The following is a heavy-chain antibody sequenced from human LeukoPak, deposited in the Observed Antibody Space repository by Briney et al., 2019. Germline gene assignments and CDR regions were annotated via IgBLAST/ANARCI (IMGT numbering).Heavy chain of an antibody. CDR2: ITGDGGTT. CDR1: GYFFPNAW. J-gene: IGHJ4*02. V-gene: IGHV3-43*02. D-gene: IGHD3-3*01. Sequence: AGGSLRLSCTISGYFFPNAWLNWVRQAPGRGLQWVSLITGDGGTTSYAGSVKGRFTISRDNSKNSLYLHMNSLRNEDTALYYCAKGHFGAGHYWGQGTLVTVSS. CDR3: AKGHFGAGHY.